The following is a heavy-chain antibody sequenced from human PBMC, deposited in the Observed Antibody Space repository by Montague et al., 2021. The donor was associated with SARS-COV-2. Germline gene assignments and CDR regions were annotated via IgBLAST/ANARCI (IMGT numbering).Heavy chain of an antibody. CDR3: AEDATIFWVERGRGTFDY. CDR1: GFTFNNFG. J-gene: IGHJ4*02. CDR2: ISYEGSIQ. Sequence: SLRLSCAASGFTFNNFGMHWVRQAPGQGLEWVAVISYEGSIQYYADSVKGRFTISRDWSKNTLYLQMSSLRAEDTAVYYCAEDATIFWVERGRGTFDYWGRGTLVAVSS. V-gene: IGHV3-30*18. D-gene: IGHD3-16*01.